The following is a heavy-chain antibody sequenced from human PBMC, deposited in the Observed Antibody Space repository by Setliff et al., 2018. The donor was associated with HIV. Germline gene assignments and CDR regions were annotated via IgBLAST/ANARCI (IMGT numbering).Heavy chain of an antibody. CDR2: IYWDDDK. CDR3: THVNNFRSVYFAS. D-gene: IGHD1-1*01. J-gene: IGHJ4*02. Sequence: SGPTLVNPTQTLTLTCAFSGFSLTTRGEAVGWIRQPPGKPLECLAFIYWDDDKRYNPSLKSRLSITKATSNNHVVLMMSNMDPADTATYYCTHVNNFRSVYFASWGQGTLVTVSS. V-gene: IGHV2-5*02. CDR1: GFSLTTRGEA.